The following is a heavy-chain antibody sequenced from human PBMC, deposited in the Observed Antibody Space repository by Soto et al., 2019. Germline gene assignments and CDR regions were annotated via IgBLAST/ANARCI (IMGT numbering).Heavy chain of an antibody. CDR3: ARDSKEGFDWFDP. V-gene: IGHV4-30-4*01. CDR2: IFYTGDT. J-gene: IGHJ5*02. Sequence: QVQLQESGPGLVKPSQTLSLTCTVFGGSISSGDYYWSWVRQPPGQGLEWIGYIFYTGDTDYNPSLKSRVTMSMDKAQNQFSLKLSSVTAADTAVYFCARDSKEGFDWFDPWGQGTLVSVSS. CDR1: GGSISSGDYY. D-gene: IGHD3-9*01.